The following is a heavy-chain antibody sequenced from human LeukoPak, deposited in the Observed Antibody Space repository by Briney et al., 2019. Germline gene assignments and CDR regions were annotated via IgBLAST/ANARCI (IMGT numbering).Heavy chain of an antibody. Sequence: GGSLRLSCAASEFTFSSYAMSWVRQAPGKGLEWVSSISDSGDGTFYADSVKGRFAISRDNSKNTLYLQMNSLRAEDTAVYYCAKDRVLRDDGWVFDYWGQGTLVTVSS. CDR1: EFTFSSYA. CDR2: ISDSGDGT. D-gene: IGHD5-24*01. J-gene: IGHJ4*02. V-gene: IGHV3-23*01. CDR3: AKDRVLRDDGWVFDY.